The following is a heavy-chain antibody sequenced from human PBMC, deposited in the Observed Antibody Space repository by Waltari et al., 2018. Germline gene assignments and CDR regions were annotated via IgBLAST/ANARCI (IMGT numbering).Heavy chain of an antibody. CDR3: ARDQGYYDFVN. CDR2: ITSGSSYI. J-gene: IGHJ4*02. Sequence: EVQLVESGGGLVTPGGPLRLSCAASGFTFSSYTMNWVRQAPGKGLEWVSSITSGSSYIYYADSLKGRFTISRDNAKNSLYLQMNSLRAEDTAVYYCARDQGYYDFVNWGQGTLVTVSS. V-gene: IGHV3-21*01. CDR1: GFTFSSYT. D-gene: IGHD3-3*01.